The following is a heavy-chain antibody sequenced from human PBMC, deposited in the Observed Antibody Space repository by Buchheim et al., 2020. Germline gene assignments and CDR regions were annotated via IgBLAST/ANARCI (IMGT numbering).Heavy chain of an antibody. V-gene: IGHV4-30-4*01. CDR2: IYYSGST. CDR1: GGSISSGDYY. D-gene: IGHD3-10*01. Sequence: QVQLQESGPGLVKPSQTLSLTCTVSGGSISSGDYYWSWIRQPPGKGLVWIGYIYYSGSTYYNPSLKSRVTIPVETPKHHFSLKLSSVTAADTAVYYCARDYYGSGPGGPYGMDVWGQGTT. CDR3: ARDYYGSGPGGPYGMDV. J-gene: IGHJ6*02.